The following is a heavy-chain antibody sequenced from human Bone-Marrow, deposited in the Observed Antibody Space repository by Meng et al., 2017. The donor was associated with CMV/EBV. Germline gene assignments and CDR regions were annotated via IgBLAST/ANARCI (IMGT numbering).Heavy chain of an antibody. V-gene: IGHV3-21*01. Sequence: GESLKISCAASGFTVSSNYMSWVRQAPGKGLEWVSSISSSSSYIYYADSVKGRFTISRDNAKNSLYLQMNSLRAEDTAVYYCARDGVGDYYDSSGEGFDYWGQGTLVTVSS. CDR2: ISSSSSYI. CDR3: ARDGVGDYYDSSGEGFDY. D-gene: IGHD3-22*01. J-gene: IGHJ4*02. CDR1: GFTVSSNY.